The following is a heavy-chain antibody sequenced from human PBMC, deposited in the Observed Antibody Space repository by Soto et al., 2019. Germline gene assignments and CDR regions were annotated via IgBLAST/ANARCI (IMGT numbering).Heavy chain of an antibody. CDR2: ISGSGGST. Sequence: GGSLRLSCAASGFTFSSYAMSWVRQALGQGLEWVSAISGSGGSTYYADSVKGRFTISRDNSKNTLYLQMNSLRAEDTAVYYCAKDSYRYCSSTSCYYYYYMDVWGKGTTVTVS. J-gene: IGHJ6*03. V-gene: IGHV3-23*01. D-gene: IGHD2-2*01. CDR3: AKDSYRYCSSTSCYYYYYMDV. CDR1: GFTFSSYA.